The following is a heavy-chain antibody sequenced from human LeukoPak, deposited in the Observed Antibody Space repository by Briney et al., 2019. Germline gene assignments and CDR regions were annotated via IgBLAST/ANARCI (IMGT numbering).Heavy chain of an antibody. CDR1: GFTFSSYG. J-gene: IGHJ4*02. CDR3: AKMGTDGGSYLDY. Sequence: PGGSLRLSCAASGFTFSSYGMSWVRQAPGKGLEWVSAISGSGGSTYYADSVKGRFTISRDNSKNTLYLQMNSLRAEDTAVYYCAKMGTDGGSYLDYWGQGTLVTVSS. D-gene: IGHD2-8*01. CDR2: ISGSGGST. V-gene: IGHV3-23*01.